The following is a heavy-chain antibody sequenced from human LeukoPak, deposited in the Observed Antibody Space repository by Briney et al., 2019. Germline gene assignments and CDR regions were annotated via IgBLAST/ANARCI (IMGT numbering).Heavy chain of an antibody. CDR3: ARAPGSAYYPYYYMDV. D-gene: IGHD6-19*01. CDR2: IYTSGST. CDR1: GGSISSYY. V-gene: IGHV4-4*07. Sequence: SETLSLTCTVSGGSISSYYWSWIRQPAGKGLEWIGRIYTSGSTNYNPSLKSRVTISVDTSKNQFSLNLNSVTAADTAEYYCARAPGSAYYPYYYMDVWGKGTTVTVSS. J-gene: IGHJ6*03.